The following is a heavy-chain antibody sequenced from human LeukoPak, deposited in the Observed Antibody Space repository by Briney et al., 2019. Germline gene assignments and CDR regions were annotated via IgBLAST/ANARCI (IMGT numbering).Heavy chain of an antibody. D-gene: IGHD2-2*01. J-gene: IGHJ4*02. Sequence: QSGGSLRLSCAASGLTFSNYWMSWVRQGPGEGLEWVANINQRGSEKYYVDSVKGRFTISRDNAKNSLDLQMNSLRVEDTAIYYCARLVVPPGNRGWYYEYWGQGTLVTVSS. CDR3: ARLVVPPGNRGWYYEY. V-gene: IGHV3-7*03. CDR2: INQRGSEK. CDR1: GLTFSNYW.